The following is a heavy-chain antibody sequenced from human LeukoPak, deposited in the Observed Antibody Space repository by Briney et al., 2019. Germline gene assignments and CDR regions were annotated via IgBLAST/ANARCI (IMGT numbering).Heavy chain of an antibody. J-gene: IGHJ4*02. V-gene: IGHV3-23*01. CDR2: ISGSGGST. CDR3: AKWGGSGWNKGLDY. CDR1: GIPFNSYA. Sequence: GSLRLSCAAPGIPFNSYAMSWVRPAPGKGLEWGSAISGSGGSTYYADSVKGRFTISRDNSKNTLYLQMNSLRAEDTAVYYCAKWGGSGWNKGLDYWGQGTLVTVSS. D-gene: IGHD6-19*01.